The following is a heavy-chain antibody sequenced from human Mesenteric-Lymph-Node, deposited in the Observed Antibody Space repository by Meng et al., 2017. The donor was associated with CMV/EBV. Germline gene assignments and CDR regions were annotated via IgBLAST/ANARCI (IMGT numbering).Heavy chain of an antibody. D-gene: IGHD3-10*01. CDR3: ARTNVVLWFGESSGHAFDI. CDR1: GFRFSNFD. Sequence: GGSLRLSCGASGFRFSNFDLHWVRQAPGKGPEWVALIRFDGSKKYYAGSVKGRFAISRDNSKNTLFLSMNNLRPEDTAVYYCARTNVVLWFGESSGHAFDIWGQGTMVTVSS. V-gene: IGHV3-30*02. J-gene: IGHJ3*02. CDR2: IRFDGSKK.